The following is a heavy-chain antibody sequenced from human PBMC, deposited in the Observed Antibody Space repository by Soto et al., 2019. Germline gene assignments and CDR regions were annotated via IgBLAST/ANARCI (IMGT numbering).Heavy chain of an antibody. CDR3: AKFRRRNYYGSGSYPEYYFDY. CDR2: ISYDGSNK. J-gene: IGHJ4*02. V-gene: IGHV3-30*18. D-gene: IGHD3-10*01. CDR1: GFTFSSYG. Sequence: GGSLRLSCAASGFTFSSYGMHWVRQAPGKGLEWVAVISYDGSNKYYADSVKGRFTISRDNSKNTLYLQMNSLRAEDTAVYYCAKFRRRNYYGSGSYPEYYFDYWGQGTLVTVSS.